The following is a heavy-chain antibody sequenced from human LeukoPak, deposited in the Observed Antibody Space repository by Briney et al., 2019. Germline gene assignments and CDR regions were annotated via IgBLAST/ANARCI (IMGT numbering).Heavy chain of an antibody. CDR2: VYYDGST. Sequence: EPSETLSLTCTVSGDSIHSSTYYWGWIRQPPGKGLEWIGSVYYDGSTNYNPSLKSRVTISVDTSKNQFSLKLSSVTAADTAVYYCTRGSIAYYYMDVWGKGTTVTISS. V-gene: IGHV4-39*07. J-gene: IGHJ6*03. CDR3: TRGSIAYYYMDV. CDR1: GDSIHSSTYY. D-gene: IGHD3-22*01.